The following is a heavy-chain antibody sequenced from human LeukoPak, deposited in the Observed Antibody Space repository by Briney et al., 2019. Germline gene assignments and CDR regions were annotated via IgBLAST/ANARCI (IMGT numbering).Heavy chain of an antibody. Sequence: GGSQRLSCAASGFTFSSYSMSWVRQAPGKGLEWVSAICGSGGSTYYADSVKGRFTISRDNSKNKLYLQMNSLRAEDTAVYYCAKVSPERHLGDYWGQGTLVTVSS. J-gene: IGHJ4*02. CDR2: ICGSGGST. CDR3: AKVSPERHLGDY. V-gene: IGHV3-23*01. CDR1: GFTFSSYS. D-gene: IGHD1-1*01.